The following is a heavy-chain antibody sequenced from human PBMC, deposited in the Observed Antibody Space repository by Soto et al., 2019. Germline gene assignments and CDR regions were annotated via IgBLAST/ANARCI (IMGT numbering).Heavy chain of an antibody. CDR1: GFTFSSYS. V-gene: IGHV3-21*01. CDR3: ARDVNGGVCGA. Sequence: EVQLVESGGGLVRPEGSLRLSCAASGFTFSSYSMNWVRQAPGKGLEWVSTISSRNNDMYYVDSVKGRFTISRDNARNSVYLQMNSLTADDTAVYYCARDVNGGVCGAWGQGTLVTVSS. D-gene: IGHD3-16*01. J-gene: IGHJ5*02. CDR2: ISSRNNDM.